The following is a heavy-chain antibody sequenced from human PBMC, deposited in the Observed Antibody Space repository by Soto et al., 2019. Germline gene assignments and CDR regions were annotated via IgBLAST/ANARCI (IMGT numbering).Heavy chain of an antibody. J-gene: IGHJ4*02. V-gene: IGHV1-3*01. CDR2: INAGNGNT. CDR1: GYTFTSYA. Sequence: ASVKVSCKASGYTFTSYAMHWVRQAPGQRLEWMGWINAGNGNTKYSQKFQGRVTITRDTSASTAYMELSSLRSEDTAVYYCGRISSHGDYAYWGQGTQVTVSS. CDR3: GRISSHGDYAY. D-gene: IGHD4-17*01.